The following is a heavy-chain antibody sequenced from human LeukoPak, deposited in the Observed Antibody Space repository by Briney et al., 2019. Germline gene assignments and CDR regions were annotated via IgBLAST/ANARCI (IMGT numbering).Heavy chain of an antibody. D-gene: IGHD3-9*01. V-gene: IGHV1-18*01. J-gene: IGHJ4*02. CDR3: ARIARYYDILTGYYPPHFDY. CDR2: ISAYNGNT. Sequence: ASVKVSCKASGYTFTSYGISWVRQAPGQGLEWMGWISAYNGNTNYAQKLQGRVTMTTDTSTSTAYMELRSLRSDDTAVYYCARIARYYDILTGYYPPHFDYWGQGTLVTVSS. CDR1: GYTFTSYG.